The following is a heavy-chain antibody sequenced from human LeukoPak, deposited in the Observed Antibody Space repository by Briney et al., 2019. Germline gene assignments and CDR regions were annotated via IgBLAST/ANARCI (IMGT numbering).Heavy chain of an antibody. V-gene: IGHV4-39*07. Sequence: GSLRLSCAASGFTFSSYWMSWIRQPPGKGLEWIGSIYYSGSTYYNPSLKSRVTISVDTSKNQFSLKLSSVTAADTAVYYCARDSSSSSKSRYYMDVWGKGTTVTVSS. J-gene: IGHJ6*03. CDR3: ARDSSSSSKSRYYMDV. D-gene: IGHD6-6*01. CDR1: GFTFSSYW. CDR2: IYYSGST.